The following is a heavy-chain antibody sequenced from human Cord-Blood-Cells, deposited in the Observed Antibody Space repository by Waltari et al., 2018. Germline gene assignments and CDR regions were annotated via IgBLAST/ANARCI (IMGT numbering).Heavy chain of an antibody. J-gene: IGHJ3*02. CDR1: GFTFSSYA. CDR3: AKVGGYSSSWYAFDI. CDR2: KSYDGSNK. D-gene: IGHD6-13*01. V-gene: IGHV3-30-3*01. Sequence: QVQLVESGGGVVQPGRSLRLSCAASGFTFSSYAMHWVRPAPGKGREWVAVKSYDGSNKYYADSVKGRFTISRDNSKNTLYLQMNSLRAEDTAVYYCAKVGGYSSSWYAFDIWGQGTMVTVSS.